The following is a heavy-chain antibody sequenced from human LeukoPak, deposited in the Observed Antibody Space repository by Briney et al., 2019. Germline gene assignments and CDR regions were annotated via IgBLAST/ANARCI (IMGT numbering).Heavy chain of an antibody. D-gene: IGHD3-10*01. J-gene: IGHJ4*02. Sequence: SETLSLTCTVSGGSISSDYWQWIRQPPGKGLEWIGYIHNSGSNNYNPSLKSRVTISIDTSKNQFSLKLTSVNAADTAVYYCATRGYWGQGTLVTVSS. CDR3: ATRGY. CDR2: IHNSGSN. CDR1: GGSISSDY. V-gene: IGHV4-59*08.